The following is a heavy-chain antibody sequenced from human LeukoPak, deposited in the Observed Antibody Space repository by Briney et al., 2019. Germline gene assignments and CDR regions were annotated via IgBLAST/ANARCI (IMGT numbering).Heavy chain of an antibody. D-gene: IGHD5-18*01. CDR2: MNPNSGNT. CDR3: ARGQYSYGRHRSTIDY. CDR1: GYTFTSYD. J-gene: IGHJ4*02. Sequence: ASVKVSCKASGYTFTSYDINWVRQATGQGLEWMGWMNPNSGNTGYAQKFQGRVTMTRNTSISTAYMELSSLRSDDTAVYYCARGQYSYGRHRSTIDYWGQGTLVTVSS. V-gene: IGHV1-8*01.